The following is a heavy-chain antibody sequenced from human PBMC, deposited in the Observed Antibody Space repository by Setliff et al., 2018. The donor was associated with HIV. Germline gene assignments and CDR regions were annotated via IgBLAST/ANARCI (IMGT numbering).Heavy chain of an antibody. D-gene: IGHD4-17*01. CDR3: ARVQMAYAAFDV. V-gene: IGHV4-59*01. CDR2: IYFPGSS. J-gene: IGHJ3*01. CDR1: GGSISTYY. Sequence: SETLSLTCTVSGGSISTYYWSWIRQPPGKGLEWIGSIYFPGSSDNNPSLKSLVTLSVDTSKHQFSLKLSSVTAADTAVYYCARVQMAYAAFDVWGQGTMVTVSS.